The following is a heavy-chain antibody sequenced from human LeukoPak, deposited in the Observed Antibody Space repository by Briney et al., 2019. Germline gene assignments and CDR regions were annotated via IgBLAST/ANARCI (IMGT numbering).Heavy chain of an antibody. Sequence: ASVKVSCKASGYTFISYGISWVRQAPGQGLEWMGWISGYNGNTNYAQSLQGRFTMTTDTSTSTAYMELRSLRSDDTAVYYCARGLGVVTAQSEQPKPRYFDLWGRGTQVTVSS. CDR2: ISGYNGNT. J-gene: IGHJ2*01. CDR1: GYTFISYG. V-gene: IGHV1-18*01. CDR3: ARGLGVVTAQSEQPKPRYFDL. D-gene: IGHD2-21*02.